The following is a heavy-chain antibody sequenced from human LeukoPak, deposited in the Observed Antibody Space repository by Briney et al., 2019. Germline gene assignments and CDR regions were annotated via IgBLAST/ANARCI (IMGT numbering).Heavy chain of an antibody. CDR1: GGSISSRSYY. D-gene: IGHD4-17*01. CDR2: IYYSGST. Sequence: SETLSPTCTVSGGSISSRSYYWGWIRQPPGMGLEWIGSIYYSGSTYYNPSLKSRVTISVVTSKNQFSLKLSSVTAADTAVYYCARHEYGDSNSFDYWGQGTLVTVSS. V-gene: IGHV4-39*01. CDR3: ARHEYGDSNSFDY. J-gene: IGHJ4*02.